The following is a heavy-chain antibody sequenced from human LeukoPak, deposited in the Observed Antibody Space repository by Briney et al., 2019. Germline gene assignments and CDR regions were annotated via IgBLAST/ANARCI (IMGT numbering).Heavy chain of an antibody. D-gene: IGHD6-19*01. Sequence: ASVKVSCKAFGYTFTSNYMHWVRQAPGQGPEWMGVISPSGGSTTYAQKFQGRVTLTRDMSTSTDYLELSSLRSEDTAVYYCARDRSGWRSYNWFDPWGQGTPVTVSS. J-gene: IGHJ5*02. CDR2: ISPSGGST. V-gene: IGHV1-46*01. CDR3: ARDRSGWRSYNWFDP. CDR1: GYTFTSNY.